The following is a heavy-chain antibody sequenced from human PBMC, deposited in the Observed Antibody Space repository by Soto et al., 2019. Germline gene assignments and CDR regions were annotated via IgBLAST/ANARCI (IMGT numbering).Heavy chain of an antibody. V-gene: IGHV4-34*01. CDR1: GGSFSGYY. CDR2: INHSGST. D-gene: IGHD6-19*01. Sequence: SETLSLTCAVYGGSFSGYYWSWIRQPPGKGLEWIGEINHSGSTNYNPSLKSRVTISVDTSKNQFSLKLSSVTAADTAVYYCARHGRGSGWTEEFDYWGQGTLVTVSS. J-gene: IGHJ4*02. CDR3: ARHGRGSGWTEEFDY.